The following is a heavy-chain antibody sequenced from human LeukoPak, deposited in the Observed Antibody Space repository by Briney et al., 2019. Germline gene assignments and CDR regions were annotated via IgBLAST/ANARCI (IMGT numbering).Heavy chain of an antibody. V-gene: IGHV4-59*08. CDR2: IYYSGST. J-gene: IGHJ3*02. Sequence: PSETLSLTCTVSGGSISSYYWSWIRQPPGKGLEWIGYIYYSGSTNYNPSLKSRVTISVDTSKNQFSLKLSSVAAADTAVYYCARGGDAFDTWGQGTMVTVSS. CDR3: ARGGDAFDT. CDR1: GGSISSYY.